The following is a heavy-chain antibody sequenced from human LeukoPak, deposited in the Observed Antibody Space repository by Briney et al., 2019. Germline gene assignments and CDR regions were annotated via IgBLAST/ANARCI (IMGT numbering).Heavy chain of an antibody. CDR1: GYTFTDYY. D-gene: IGHD3-10*01. CDR3: ATDLPMVRGVIRNWFDP. CDR2: VDPEDGET. V-gene: IGHV1-69-2*01. J-gene: IGHJ5*02. Sequence: GASVKVSCKASGYTFTDYYMHWVQQAPGKGLEWMGRVDPEDGETIYAEKFQGRVTITADTSTDTAYMELSSLRSEDTAVYYCATDLPMVRGVIRNWFDPWGQGTLVTVSS.